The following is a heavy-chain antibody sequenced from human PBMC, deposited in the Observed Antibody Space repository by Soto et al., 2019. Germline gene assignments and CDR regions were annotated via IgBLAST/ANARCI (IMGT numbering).Heavy chain of an antibody. CDR2: ISGSGGDT. Sequence: PGGSLRLSCAASGITFSNYAMNWVRQAPGKGLEWVSVISGSGGDTHYADSVKGRFSISRDNSKNSLYLQMNSLRAEDTAVYYCARADSGYAHGYYYYGMDVWGQGTTVTVSS. J-gene: IGHJ6*02. D-gene: IGHD5-12*01. CDR3: ARADSGYAHGYYYYGMDV. V-gene: IGHV3-23*01. CDR1: GITFSNYA.